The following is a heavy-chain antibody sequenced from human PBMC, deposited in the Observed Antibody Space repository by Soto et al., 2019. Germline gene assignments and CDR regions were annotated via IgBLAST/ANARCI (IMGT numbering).Heavy chain of an antibody. J-gene: IGHJ4*02. CDR1: GYSFTNSA. V-gene: IGHV1-3*01. CDR3: ARDHSGSYLPFFAY. CDR2: INAGSGSA. Sequence: GASVKVSCKASGYSFTNSAIHWLRQAPGQRLEWMGWINAGSGSAKYSQKFQGRVTITRDTSASTAYMELSSLKSEDTAMYYCARDHSGSYLPFFAYWGQATLVTVSS. D-gene: IGHD1-26*01.